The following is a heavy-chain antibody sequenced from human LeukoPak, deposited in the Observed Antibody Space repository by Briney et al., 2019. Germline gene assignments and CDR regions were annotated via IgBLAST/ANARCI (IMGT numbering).Heavy chain of an antibody. CDR3: AKRDRPCSGDCSAPYYFDY. CDR1: GCTFSSYA. Sequence: PWGSLRLSCAASGCTFSSYAMSWVRQAPGKGLEWVSSISSSGRNTYYSDSVKGRFTISRDNSNNTLYLQMSSLRAEDTAVYYCAKRDRPCSGDCSAPYYFDYWGQGTLATVSS. V-gene: IGHV3-23*01. CDR2: ISSSGRNT. J-gene: IGHJ4*02. D-gene: IGHD2-21*02.